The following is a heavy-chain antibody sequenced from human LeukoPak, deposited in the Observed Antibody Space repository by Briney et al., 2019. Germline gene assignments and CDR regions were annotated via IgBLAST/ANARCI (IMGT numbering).Heavy chain of an antibody. CDR2: IYYSGST. V-gene: IGHV4-59*08. CDR1: GGSLSSYY. Sequence: SETLSLTCTVSGGSLSSYYWSWIRQPPGKGLEWIGYIYYSGSTNYNPSLKSRVTISVDTSKNQFSLKLSSVTAADTAVYYCARHFIARVAVAGNWFDPWGQGTLVTVSS. D-gene: IGHD6-19*01. J-gene: IGHJ5*02. CDR3: ARHFIARVAVAGNWFDP.